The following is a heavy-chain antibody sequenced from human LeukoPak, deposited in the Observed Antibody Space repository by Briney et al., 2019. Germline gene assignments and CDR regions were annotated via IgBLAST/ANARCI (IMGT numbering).Heavy chain of an antibody. Sequence: ASVKVSCKASGYTFTSYDINWVRQATGQGLEWMGWMNPNSGNTGYAQKFQGRVTITRNTSISTAYMELSSLRSEDTAVYYCARGRITIFGVIGVYWGQGALVTVSS. J-gene: IGHJ4*02. V-gene: IGHV1-8*03. CDR1: GYTFTSYD. CDR2: MNPNSGNT. CDR3: ARGRITIFGVIGVY. D-gene: IGHD3-3*01.